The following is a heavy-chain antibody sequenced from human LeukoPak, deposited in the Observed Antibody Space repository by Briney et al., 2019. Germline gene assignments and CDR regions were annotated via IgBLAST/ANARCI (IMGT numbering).Heavy chain of an antibody. CDR3: ASPQYYFDY. J-gene: IGHJ4*02. Sequence: GGSLXLSCAASXFXXSXXXXXXVXXXPGXXXXXVXXTXSSXSTTXYADSVKGRFTISRDNAKNSLYLQMNSLRAEDTAVXYCASPQYYFDYWGQGTLVTVSS. D-gene: IGHD5-24*01. CDR2: TXSSXSTT. CDR1: XFXXSXXX. V-gene: IGHV3-48*03.